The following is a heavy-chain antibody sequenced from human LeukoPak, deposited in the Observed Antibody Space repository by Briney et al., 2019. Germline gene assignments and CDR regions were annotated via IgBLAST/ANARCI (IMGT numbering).Heavy chain of an antibody. CDR1: GFSFSDYA. CDR2: IRSNGGT. D-gene: IGHD1-26*01. V-gene: IGHV3-64D*09. Sequence: GGSLRLSCSASGFSFSDYAMNWVRQAPGKGLEYVSTIRSNGGTYYADSVKDRFTISRDNSKNTLYLQMSSLRAEDTAVYYCVNPRIVFDYWGQGTLVTVSS. CDR3: VNPRIVFDY. J-gene: IGHJ4*02.